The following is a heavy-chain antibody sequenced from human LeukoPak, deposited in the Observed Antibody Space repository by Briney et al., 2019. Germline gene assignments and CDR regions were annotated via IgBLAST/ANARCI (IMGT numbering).Heavy chain of an antibody. D-gene: IGHD2-15*01. Sequence: ASVKVSCKASGNTFTDYYMHWVRQAPGQGLEWMGWINPDSGGTNYAQNFQGTVTMTRDTSINTVYMELSRLSSDDTALYFCARRYCTGGSCSFDSWGQGTLVTVSS. CDR2: INPDSGGT. CDR3: ARRYCTGGSCSFDS. J-gene: IGHJ4*02. V-gene: IGHV1-2*02. CDR1: GNTFTDYY.